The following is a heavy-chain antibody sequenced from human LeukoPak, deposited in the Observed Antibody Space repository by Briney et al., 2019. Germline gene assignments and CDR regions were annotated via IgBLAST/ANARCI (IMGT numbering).Heavy chain of an antibody. CDR1: GGSISSYY. D-gene: IGHD1-26*01. CDR3: VRDVGATPGYFDY. V-gene: IGHV4-59*01. CDR2: IYYSGST. Sequence: SGTLSLTCTVSGGSISSYYWNWIRQPPGKGLEWIGYIYYSGSTNYNPSLKSRVTISVDTSKNQFSLKLSSVTAADTAVYYCVRDVGATPGYFDYWGQGTLVTVSS. J-gene: IGHJ4*02.